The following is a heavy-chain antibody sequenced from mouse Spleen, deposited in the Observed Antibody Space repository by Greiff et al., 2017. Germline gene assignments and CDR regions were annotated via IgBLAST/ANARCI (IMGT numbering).Heavy chain of an antibody. CDR2: ISSGGSYT. D-gene: IGHD1-1*01. CDR1: GFTFSSYT. Sequence: EVMLVESGGGLVKPGGSLKLSCAASGFTFSSYTMSWVRQTPEKRLEWVATISSGGSYTYYPDSVKGRFTISRDNAKNTLYLQMSSLKSEDTAMYYCTRDEGYYGSSPAWFAYWGQGTLVTVSA. J-gene: IGHJ3*01. CDR3: TRDEGYYGSSPAWFAY. V-gene: IGHV5-6-4*01.